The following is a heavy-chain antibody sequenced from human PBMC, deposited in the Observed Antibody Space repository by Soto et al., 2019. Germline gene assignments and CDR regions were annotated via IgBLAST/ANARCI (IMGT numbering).Heavy chain of an antibody. J-gene: IGHJ4*02. D-gene: IGHD3-22*01. CDR2: IYYSGST. V-gene: IGHV4-31*03. CDR1: GGSISSGGYY. CDR3: ARGSPTYYYDSSGHDYFDY. Sequence: SETLSLTCTVSGGSISSGGYYWSWIRQHPGKGLEWIGYIYYSGSTYYNPSLKSRVTISVDTSKNQFSLKLSSVTAADTAVYYCARGSPTYYYDSSGHDYFDYWGQGTLVTVSS.